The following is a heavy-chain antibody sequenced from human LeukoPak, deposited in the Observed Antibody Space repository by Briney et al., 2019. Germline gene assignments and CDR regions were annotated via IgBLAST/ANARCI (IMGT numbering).Heavy chain of an antibody. V-gene: IGHV1-18*01. J-gene: IGHJ4*02. CDR3: ARDCSGGTCYLDY. CDR1: GTTLSNYG. Sequence: ASVKVSSTATGTTLSNYGITWVRQAPGRGLEWMGWISAYNGNTNYAQKFQGSATMTTDTSTSTAYMELRSLRSDDTALYYCARDCSGGTCYLDYWGQGTLVTVSS. CDR2: ISAYNGNT. D-gene: IGHD2-15*01.